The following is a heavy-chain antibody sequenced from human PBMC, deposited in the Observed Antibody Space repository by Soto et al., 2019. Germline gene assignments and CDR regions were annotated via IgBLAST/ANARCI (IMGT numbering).Heavy chain of an antibody. V-gene: IGHV3-15*07. CDR1: GFTFSNAW. Sequence: EVQLVESGGGLVKPGGSLRLSCAASGFTFSNAWMNWVRQAPGKGLEWVGLIKRKRDGGTTDYAAPVKGRFTISRDDSKNTVYLRMNSLKTEDTAVYYCITVSCRSPSWGQGTLVTFSS. CDR3: ITVSCRSPS. D-gene: IGHD2-2*01. CDR2: IKRKRDGGTT. J-gene: IGHJ5*02.